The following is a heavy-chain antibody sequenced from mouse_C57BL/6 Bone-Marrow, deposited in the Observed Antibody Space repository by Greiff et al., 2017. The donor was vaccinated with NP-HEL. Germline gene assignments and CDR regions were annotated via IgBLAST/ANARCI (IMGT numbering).Heavy chain of an antibody. V-gene: IGHV1-69*01. Sequence: QVQLQQPGAELVMPGASVKLSCKASGYTFTSYWMHWVKQRPGQGLEWIGEIDPSDSYTNYNQKFKGKSTLTVDKSSSTAYMQLSSLTSEDSAVYYCARRGNYYGSSPHWYFDVWGTGTTVTVSS. D-gene: IGHD1-1*01. CDR1: GYTFTSYW. CDR3: ARRGNYYGSSPHWYFDV. CDR2: IDPSDSYT. J-gene: IGHJ1*03.